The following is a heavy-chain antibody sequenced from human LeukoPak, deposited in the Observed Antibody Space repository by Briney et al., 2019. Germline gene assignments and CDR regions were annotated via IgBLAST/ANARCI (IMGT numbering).Heavy chain of an antibody. V-gene: IGHV1-69*13. CDR3: ARVNLAVAALGY. Sequence: SVKVSCKASGGTFSSYAISWVRQAPGQGLEWMGGIIPIFGTANYAQKFQGRVTITADESTSTAYMELSSLRSEDTAVYYCARVNLAVAALGYWGQGTLVTVSS. CDR2: IIPIFGTA. J-gene: IGHJ4*02. CDR1: GGTFSSYA. D-gene: IGHD6-19*01.